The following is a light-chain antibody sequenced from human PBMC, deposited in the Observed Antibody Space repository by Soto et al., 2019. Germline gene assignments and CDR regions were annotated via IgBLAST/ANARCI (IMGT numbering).Light chain of an antibody. CDR2: GNS. J-gene: IGLJ2*01. CDR3: QYYASSLSGHVV. Sequence: QSVLTQPPSVSGAPVQRVTISCTGSSSNIGAGYDVHWYQQLPGTAPKLLISGNSNRPSGVPDRFSGSKSGTSASLAITGLQAEDEADYSCQYYASSLSGHVVFGGGTKLPVL. V-gene: IGLV1-40*01. CDR1: SSNIGAGYD.